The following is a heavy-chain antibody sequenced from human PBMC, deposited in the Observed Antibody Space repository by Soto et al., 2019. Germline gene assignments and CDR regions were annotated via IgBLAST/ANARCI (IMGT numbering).Heavy chain of an antibody. D-gene: IGHD3-10*01. CDR1: GFTFSSYG. CDR2: ISYVGSNK. CDR3: AKIRSKRSGSYYSHYYYGMDV. V-gene: IGHV3-30*18. Sequence: GGSLRLSCAASGFTFSSYGMHWVRQAPGKGLEWVAVISYVGSNKYYADSVKGRFTISRDNSKNTLYLQMNSLRAEDTAVYYCAKIRSKRSGSYYSHYYYGMDVWGQGTTVTVSS. J-gene: IGHJ6*02.